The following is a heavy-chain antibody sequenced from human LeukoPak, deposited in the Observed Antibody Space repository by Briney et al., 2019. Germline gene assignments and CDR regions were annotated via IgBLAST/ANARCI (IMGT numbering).Heavy chain of an antibody. J-gene: IGHJ5*02. D-gene: IGHD6-13*01. CDR2: IYTSGST. V-gene: IGHV4-61*02. CDR1: GGSISSSSYY. CDR3: ARDNYVSSWYWFDP. Sequence: SETLSLTCTVSGGSISSSSYYWSWIRQPAGKGLEWIGRIYTSGSTNYNPSLKSRVTMSVDTSKNQFSLKLSSVTAADTAVYYCARDNYVSSWYWFDPWGQGTLVTVSS.